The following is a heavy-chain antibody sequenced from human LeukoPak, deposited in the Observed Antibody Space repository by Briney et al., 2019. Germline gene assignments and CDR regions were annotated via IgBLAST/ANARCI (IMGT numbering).Heavy chain of an antibody. CDR1: GYTFTSYG. Sequence: ASVKVSCKASGYTFTSYGISWVRQAPGQGLEWMGIINPSGGSTSYAQKFQGRVTMTRDTSTSTVYMELSSLRSEDTAVYYCAREFSGWLQLDYWGQGTLVTVSS. CDR2: INPSGGST. V-gene: IGHV1-46*01. D-gene: IGHD5-24*01. J-gene: IGHJ4*02. CDR3: AREFSGWLQLDY.